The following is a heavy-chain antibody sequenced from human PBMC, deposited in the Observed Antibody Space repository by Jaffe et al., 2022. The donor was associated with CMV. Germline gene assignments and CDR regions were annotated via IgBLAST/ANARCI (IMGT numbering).Heavy chain of an antibody. V-gene: IGHV3-48*03. J-gene: IGHJ6*04. Sequence: EVQLVESGGGLVQPGKSLRLSCAASGFTFSSYEMNWVRQAPGKGLEWISYISSSGSTIYYADSVRGRFTISRDNAQNSLHLQMNSLRAEDTGIYYCARGDNSAWYWWGKGTTVTVSS. CDR2: ISSSGSTI. D-gene: IGHD6-19*01. CDR1: GFTFSSYE. CDR3: ARGDNSAWYW.